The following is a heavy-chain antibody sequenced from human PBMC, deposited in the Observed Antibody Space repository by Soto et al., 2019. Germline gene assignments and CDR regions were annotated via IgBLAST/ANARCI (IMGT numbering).Heavy chain of an antibody. CDR1: GYTFTSYD. J-gene: IGHJ4*02. CDR2: MNPNSGNT. V-gene: IGHV1-8*01. D-gene: IGHD3-10*01. Sequence: GASVKVSCKASGYTFTSYDINWVRQATGQGLERMGWMNPNSGNTGYAQKFQGRVTMTRNTSISTAYMELSSLRSEDTAVYYCARGPHYYGSGSYLIPDLDYWGQGTLVTVSS. CDR3: ARGPHYYGSGSYLIPDLDY.